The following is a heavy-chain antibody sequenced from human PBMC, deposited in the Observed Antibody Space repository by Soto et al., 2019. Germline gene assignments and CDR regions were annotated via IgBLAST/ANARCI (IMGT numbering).Heavy chain of an antibody. CDR3: ARVHRFSGRQAFDP. D-gene: IGHD1-26*01. CDR2: IIPNLGIT. CDR1: GDTFTTYT. J-gene: IGHJ5*02. Sequence: QVQLVQSGAELKKPGSSVNVSCQASGDTFTTYTISWVRQAPGQGPEWMGRIIPNLGITNYARKFQGRFAIIADTSTNIVYMELSSLKYDDPAVYRCARVHRFSGRQAFDPWGQGTLVTVSS. V-gene: IGHV1-69*04.